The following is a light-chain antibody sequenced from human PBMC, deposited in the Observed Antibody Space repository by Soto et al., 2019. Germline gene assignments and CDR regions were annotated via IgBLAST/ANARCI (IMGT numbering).Light chain of an antibody. V-gene: IGKV3-20*01. CDR2: SAS. J-gene: IGKJ1*01. Sequence: VVLTQSPGTLSLSPGERATLSCRASQSISSSYLAWYQQKPGQAPSLLIYSASTRATDIPDRISGSGSGTDFTLTISRLEPEDFAVYYCQHYGATPWTFGQGT. CDR3: QHYGATPWT. CDR1: QSISSSY.